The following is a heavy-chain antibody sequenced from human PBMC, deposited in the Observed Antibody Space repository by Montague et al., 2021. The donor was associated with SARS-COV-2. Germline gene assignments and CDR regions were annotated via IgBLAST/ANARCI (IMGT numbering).Heavy chain of an antibody. CDR3: ARVVMETSMDNAFDI. CDR1: GASISSHF. Sequence: SETLSLTCTVSGASISSHFWTWVRQPPGKGLEWIGYIYYSGSTNYNPSLKTRVTVSVDRSKDHFSLKLESVTAADTAVYYCARVVMETSMDNAFDIWGQGTMVTASS. CDR2: IYYSGST. D-gene: IGHD5-18*01. J-gene: IGHJ3*02. V-gene: IGHV4-59*11.